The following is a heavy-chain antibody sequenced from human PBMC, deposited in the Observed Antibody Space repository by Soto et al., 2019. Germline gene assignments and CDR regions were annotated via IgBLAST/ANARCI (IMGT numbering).Heavy chain of an antibody. CDR3: AREDLTTVPRESAEYFQH. J-gene: IGHJ1*01. Sequence: GGSLRLSCAASGFTFNSYSMNWVRQAPGKGLEWVSSISHSSSYIYYADSVKGRFTISRDNSKNTLYLQMNSLRAEDTAVYYCAREDLTTVPRESAEYFQHWGQGTLVTVSS. CDR1: GFTFNSYS. D-gene: IGHD4-17*01. V-gene: IGHV3-21*01. CDR2: ISHSSSYI.